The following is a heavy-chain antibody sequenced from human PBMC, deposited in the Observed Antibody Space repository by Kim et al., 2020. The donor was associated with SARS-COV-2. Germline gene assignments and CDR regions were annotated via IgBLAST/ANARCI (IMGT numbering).Heavy chain of an antibody. V-gene: IGHV3-21*01. J-gene: IGHJ2*01. CDR1: GFTFSSYS. CDR2: ISSSSSYI. Sequence: GGSLRLSCAASGFTFSSYSMNWVRQAPGKGLEWVSSISSSSSYIYYADSVKGRFTISRDNAKNSLYLQMNSLRAEDTAVYYCARNSAGYYDSSGYLPRSYWYFDLWGRGTLVTVSS. CDR3: ARNSAGYYDSSGYLPRSYWYFDL. D-gene: IGHD3-22*01.